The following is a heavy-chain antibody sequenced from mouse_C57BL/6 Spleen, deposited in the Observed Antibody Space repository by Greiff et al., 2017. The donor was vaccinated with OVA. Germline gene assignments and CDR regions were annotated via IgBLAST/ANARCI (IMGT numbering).Heavy chain of an antibody. V-gene: IGHV1-39*01. Sequence: VQLQQSGPELVKPGASVKISCKASGYSFTDYNMNWVKQSNGKSLEWIGVITPNYGTTSYNQKFKGKATLTVDQASSTAYMQLNSLTSEDSAVYYCARSYYSNYWYFDVWGTGTTVTVSS. J-gene: IGHJ1*03. CDR2: ITPNYGTT. CDR3: ARSYYSNYWYFDV. CDR1: GYSFTDYN. D-gene: IGHD2-5*01.